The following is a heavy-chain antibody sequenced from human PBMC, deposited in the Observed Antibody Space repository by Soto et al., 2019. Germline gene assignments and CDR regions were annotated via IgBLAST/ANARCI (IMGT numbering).Heavy chain of an antibody. CDR2: IYWDDDK. V-gene: IGHV2-5*02. Sequence: QITLKESGPTLVKPTQTLTLTCTFSGFSLSTSGVGVGWIRQPPGKALEWLALIYWDDDKRYSPSLKSRLTIPKDTSKNQVVLTMTNLDPVDTATYYCAHSPLKPYYYYYGMDVWGQGTTVTVSS. J-gene: IGHJ6*02. CDR3: AHSPLKPYYYYYGMDV. CDR1: GFSLSTSGVG.